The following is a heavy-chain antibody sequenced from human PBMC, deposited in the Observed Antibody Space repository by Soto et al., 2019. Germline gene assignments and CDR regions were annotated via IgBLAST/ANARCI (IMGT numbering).Heavy chain of an antibody. CDR1: GGSTRNYF. Sequence: SETKPLTYTVSGGSTRNYFCIWIRQPPGKGLEWIGCIYYSGTTNYNSSLKSRVTISLDTSKNQFSLRLRSVTAADTAVYYCARYVNPYDTAVWFDPWRQGTLVTVSS. D-gene: IGHD3-9*01. CDR2: IYYSGTT. CDR3: ARYVNPYDTAVWFDP. V-gene: IGHV4-59*01. J-gene: IGHJ5*02.